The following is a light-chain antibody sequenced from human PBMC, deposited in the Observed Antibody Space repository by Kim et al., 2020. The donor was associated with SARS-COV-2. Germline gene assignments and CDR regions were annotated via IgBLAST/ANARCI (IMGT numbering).Light chain of an antibody. CDR2: LNSDGSH. CDR3: QTWCTGIG. V-gene: IGLV4-69*01. J-gene: IGLJ3*02. Sequence: QLVLTQSPSASASLGASVKLTCTLSSGHSSYAIAWHQQQPEKGPRYLMKLNSDGSHSKGDGIPDRFSGSSSGAERYLTISSLQSEDEADYYCQTWCTGIGFGGGTKLTVL. CDR1: SGHSSYA.